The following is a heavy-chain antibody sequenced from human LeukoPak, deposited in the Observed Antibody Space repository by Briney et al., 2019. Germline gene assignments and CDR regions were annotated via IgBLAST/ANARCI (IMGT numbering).Heavy chain of an antibody. CDR2: ISAYNGNT. J-gene: IGHJ6*03. CDR3: AADLYGYYYMDV. Sequence: ASVKVSCKASGYTFTSYGISWVRQAPGQGLEWMGWISAYNGNTNYAQKLQGRVTMTTDTSTSTAYMELSSLRSEDTAVYYCAADLYGYYYMDVWGKGTTVTVSS. D-gene: IGHD3-10*01. V-gene: IGHV1-18*01. CDR1: GYTFTSYG.